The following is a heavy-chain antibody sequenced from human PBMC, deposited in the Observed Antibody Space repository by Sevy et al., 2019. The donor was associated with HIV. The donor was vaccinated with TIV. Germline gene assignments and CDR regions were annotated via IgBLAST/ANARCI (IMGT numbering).Heavy chain of an antibody. CDR2: IYYSGST. D-gene: IGHD6-19*01. V-gene: IGHV4-39*01. CDR3: ATPRGSDWYEGTEGYFDL. J-gene: IGHJ2*01. Sequence: SETLSLTCTVSGGSISSSSYYWGWIRQPPGKGLEWSGSIYYSGSTYYNPSLKSRVTLSADTSKNQFSLKLDSVSAADTAVYYCATPRGSDWYEGTEGYFDLWGRGALVTVSS. CDR1: GGSISSSSYY.